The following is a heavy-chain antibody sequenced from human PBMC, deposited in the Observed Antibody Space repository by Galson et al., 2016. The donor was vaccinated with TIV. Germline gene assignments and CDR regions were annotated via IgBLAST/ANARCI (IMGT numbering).Heavy chain of an antibody. CDR2: IGTYNGDR. V-gene: IGHV1-18*01. Sequence: QSGAEVKQPGTSVKVSCKASGYTFTNYGISWVRQAPGQGLEWMGWIGTYNGDRRYAQKFQDRVTITTDTSTSTAYLEVRSLRSDDTAVYYCARDVRGTWTNMDQWGQGTLVTVSS. D-gene: IGHD1/OR15-1a*01. CDR1: GYTFTNYG. J-gene: IGHJ4*02. CDR3: ARDVRGTWTNMDQ.